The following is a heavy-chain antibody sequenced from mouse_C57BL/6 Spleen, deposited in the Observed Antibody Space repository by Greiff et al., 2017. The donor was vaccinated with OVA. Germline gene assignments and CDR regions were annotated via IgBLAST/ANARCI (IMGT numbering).Heavy chain of an antibody. CDR2: IRSKSSNYAT. V-gene: IGHV10-3*01. CDR3: VRDPPYYYGSSYDYAMDY. CDR1: GFTFNTYA. Sequence: EVKVEESGGGLVQPKGSLKLSCAASGFTFNTYAMHWVRQAPGKGLEWVARIRSKSSNYATYYADSVKDRFTISRDDSQSMLYLQMNNLKTEDTAMYYCVRDPPYYYGSSYDYAMDYWGQGTSVTVSS. J-gene: IGHJ4*01. D-gene: IGHD1-1*01.